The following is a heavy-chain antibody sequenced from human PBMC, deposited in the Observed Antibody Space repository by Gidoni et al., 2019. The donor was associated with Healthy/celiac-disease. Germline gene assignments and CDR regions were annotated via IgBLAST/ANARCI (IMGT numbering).Heavy chain of an antibody. V-gene: IGHV4-34*01. Sequence: QVQLQQWGAGLLKPSETLSLTCAVYGGSFRGYYWSWIRQPPGKGLEWIGEINHSGSPNYNPSLKSRVTISVDTSKNQFSLKLSSVTAADTAVYYCARGKIPRYCSGGSCYSINRSWYFDYWGQGTLVTVSS. CDR1: GGSFRGYY. CDR3: ARGKIPRYCSGGSCYSINRSWYFDY. D-gene: IGHD2-15*01. CDR2: INHSGSP. J-gene: IGHJ4*02.